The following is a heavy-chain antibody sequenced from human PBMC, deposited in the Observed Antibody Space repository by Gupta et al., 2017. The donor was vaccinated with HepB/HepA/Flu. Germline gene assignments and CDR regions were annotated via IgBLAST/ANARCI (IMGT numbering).Heavy chain of an antibody. V-gene: IGHV3-23*01. J-gene: IGHJ4*02. CDR3: AKDLSAARPYYFDY. Sequence: EVQLLESGGGLVQSGRSLRLSCAASGFPFSSSALSWVRQAPGKGLEWVSGISGSGGSTYYADSVKGRFTISRDNSKNTLYLQMNSLRAEDTAVYYCAKDLSAARPYYFDYWGQGTLVTVSS. CDR1: GFPFSSSA. D-gene: IGHD6-6*01. CDR2: ISGSGGST.